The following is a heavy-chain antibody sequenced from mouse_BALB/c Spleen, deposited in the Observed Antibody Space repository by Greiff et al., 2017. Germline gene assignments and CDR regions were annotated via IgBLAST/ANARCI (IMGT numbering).Heavy chain of an antibody. J-gene: IGHJ4*01. V-gene: IGHV5-6-5*01. Sequence: EVMLVESGGGLVKPGGSLKLSCAASGFTFSSYAMSWVRQTPEKRLEWVASISSGGSTYYPDSVKGRFTISRDNARNILYLQMSSLRSEDTAMYYCARGASKGAMDYWGQGTSVTVSS. CDR1: GFTFSSYA. CDR2: ISSGGST. CDR3: ARGASKGAMDY. D-gene: IGHD6-1*01.